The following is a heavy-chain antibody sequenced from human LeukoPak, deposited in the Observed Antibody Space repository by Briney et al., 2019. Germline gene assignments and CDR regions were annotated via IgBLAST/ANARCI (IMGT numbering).Heavy chain of an antibody. Sequence: GGSLRLSCAASGFTFSSYWMSWVRQAPGKGLEWVANIKQDGSNKYYADSVKGRFTISRDNSKNTLYLQMNSLRAEDTAVYYCAKDSGFRITMIVAELIDYWGQGTLVTVSS. CDR2: IKQDGSNK. V-gene: IGHV3-7*01. CDR3: AKDSGFRITMIVAELIDY. D-gene: IGHD3-22*01. CDR1: GFTFSSYW. J-gene: IGHJ4*02.